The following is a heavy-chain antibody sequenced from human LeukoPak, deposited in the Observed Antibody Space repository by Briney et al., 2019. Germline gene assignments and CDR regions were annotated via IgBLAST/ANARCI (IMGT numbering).Heavy chain of an antibody. D-gene: IGHD6-19*01. CDR2: TKQDGSEK. CDR3: AREYSSGWPDAFDI. CDR1: GFTFSSYW. V-gene: IGHV3-7*01. J-gene: IGHJ3*02. Sequence: GGSLRLSCAASGFTFSSYWMSWVRQAPGKGLEWVANTKQDGSEKYYVDSVKGRFTISRDNAKNSLYLQMNSLRAKDTAVYYCAREYSSGWPDAFDIWGQGTMVTVSS.